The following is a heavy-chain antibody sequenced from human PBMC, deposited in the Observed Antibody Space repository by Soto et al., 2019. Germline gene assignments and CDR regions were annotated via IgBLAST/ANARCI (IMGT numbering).Heavy chain of an antibody. J-gene: IGHJ4*02. V-gene: IGHV3-23*01. CDR3: AKLLRSGYYSDF. D-gene: IGHD1-26*01. Sequence: GGSLRLSCAASGFTFSSYAMTWVRQAPGKGLEWASAITGSGGSTYYADSVKGRFTISRDNPKKTLYLQMNSLRAEDTAVYYCAKLLRSGYYSDFWGQGTLVTVYS. CDR1: GFTFSSYA. CDR2: ITGSGGST.